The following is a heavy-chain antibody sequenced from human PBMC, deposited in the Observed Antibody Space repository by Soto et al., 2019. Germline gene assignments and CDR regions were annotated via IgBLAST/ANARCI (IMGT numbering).Heavy chain of an antibody. V-gene: IGHV5-10-1*01. Sequence: GESLKISCKGSGYSFTSYWISWVRQMPGKSLEWMGRIDPSDSYTNYSPSFQGHVTISADKSISTAYLQWSSLKASDTAMYYSARVGRMADYGMDVSGQGTTVTASS. J-gene: IGHJ6*02. CDR3: ARVGRMADYGMDV. CDR2: IDPSDSYT. CDR1: GYSFTSYW. D-gene: IGHD2-15*01.